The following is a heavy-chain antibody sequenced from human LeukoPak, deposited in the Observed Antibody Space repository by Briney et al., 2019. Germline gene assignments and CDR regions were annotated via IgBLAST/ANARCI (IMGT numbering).Heavy chain of an antibody. J-gene: IGHJ4*02. Sequence: GRSLRLSCTASGFTFSDYYMNWIRQAPGKGLEWVSDTSSSSSYTNYADFVKGRFIISRDNAKNSLYLQMNSLRAEDTAVYYCARVPRYCGSTSCYDYWGQGTLVTVSS. V-gene: IGHV3-11*05. CDR2: TSSSSSYT. CDR1: GFTFSDYY. CDR3: ARVPRYCGSTSCYDY. D-gene: IGHD2-2*01.